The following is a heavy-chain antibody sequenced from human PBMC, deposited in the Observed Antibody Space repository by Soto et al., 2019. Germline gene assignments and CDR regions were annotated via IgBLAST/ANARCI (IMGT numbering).Heavy chain of an antibody. V-gene: IGHV3-7*04. CDR1: GFTFSSYW. CDR2: IKQDGSEK. Sequence: GGSLRLSCAASGFTFSSYWMSWVRQAPGKGLEWVANIKQDGSEKYYVDSVKGRFTISRDNAKNSLYLQMNSLRAEDTAVFYCARAGRYSYGTDYYYGMDVWGKGTTVTVSS. CDR3: ARAGRYSYGTDYYYGMDV. J-gene: IGHJ6*04. D-gene: IGHD5-18*01.